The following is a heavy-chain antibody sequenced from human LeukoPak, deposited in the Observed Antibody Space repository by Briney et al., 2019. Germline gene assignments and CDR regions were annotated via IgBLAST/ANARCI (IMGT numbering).Heavy chain of an antibody. CDR1: GYTFTYYV. V-gene: IGHV1-18*01. J-gene: IGHJ4*02. D-gene: IGHD1-26*01. CDR3: ARGEKPYDY. Sequence: GPSVKVSCKTSGYTFTYYVIGWVRQAPGQGLEWMGWINAYNGNTNDAQKFQGRVTMTTDTSTSTAYMELRSLRSDDTAVYYCARGEKPYDYWGQGTLVSVSS. CDR2: INAYNGNT.